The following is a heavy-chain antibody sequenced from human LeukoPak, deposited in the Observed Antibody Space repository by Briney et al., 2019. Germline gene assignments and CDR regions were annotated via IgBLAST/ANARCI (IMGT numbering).Heavy chain of an antibody. CDR3: AATTVVVPAATDY. V-gene: IGHV4-34*01. J-gene: IGHJ4*02. CDR1: GGSFSGYY. Sequence: PSETLSLTCAVYGGSFSGYYWSRIRQPPGKGLEWIGEINHSGSTNYNPSLKSRVTISVDTSKNQFSLKLSSVTAADTAVYYCAATTVVVPAATDYWGQGTLVTVSS. D-gene: IGHD2-2*01. CDR2: INHSGST.